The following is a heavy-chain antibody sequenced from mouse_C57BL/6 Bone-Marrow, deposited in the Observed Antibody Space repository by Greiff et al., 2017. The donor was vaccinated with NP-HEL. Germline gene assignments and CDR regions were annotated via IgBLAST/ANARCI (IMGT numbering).Heavy chain of an antibody. J-gene: IGHJ3*01. V-gene: IGHV1-80*01. CDR3: ARGVGTPWFAY. CDR2: IYPGDGDT. D-gene: IGHD1-1*02. Sequence: QVQLKQSGAELVKPGASVKISCKASGYAFSSYWMNWVKQRPGQGLEWIGLIYPGDGDTNYNGKFKGKATLTADTSSSTAYMQLSSLTSGDTAVYCCARGVGTPWFAYWGQGTLVTVSA. CDR1: GYAFSSYW.